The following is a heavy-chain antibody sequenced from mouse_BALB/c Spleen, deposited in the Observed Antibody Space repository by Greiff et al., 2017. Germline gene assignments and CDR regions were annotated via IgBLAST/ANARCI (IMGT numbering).Heavy chain of an antibody. CDR1: GYTFTSYW. CDR3: ARSSFYYDYGAWFAY. CDR2: IYPGDGDT. V-gene: IGHV1-87*01. D-gene: IGHD2-4*01. Sequence: QVQLQQSGAELARPGASVKLSCKASGYTFTSYWMQWVKQRPGQGLEWIGAIYPGDGDTRYTQKFKGKATLTADKSSSTAYMQLSSLASEDSAVSYFARSSFYYDYGAWFAYWGQGTLVTVSA. J-gene: IGHJ3*01.